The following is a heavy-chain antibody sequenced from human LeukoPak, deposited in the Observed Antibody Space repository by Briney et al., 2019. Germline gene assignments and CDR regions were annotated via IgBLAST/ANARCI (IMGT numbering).Heavy chain of an antibody. CDR3: ARGRDGYSDY. CDR2: IISDGSST. J-gene: IGHJ4*02. V-gene: IGHV3-74*01. CDR1: GFPFSSYY. D-gene: IGHD5-24*01. Sequence: GGSLRLSCAASGFPFSSYYMHWVRQAPGKGLVWVSRIISDGSSTIYADPVKGRFTISRDNAKNTLYLQMNSLRAEDTAVYYCARGRDGYSDYWGQGTLVTVSS.